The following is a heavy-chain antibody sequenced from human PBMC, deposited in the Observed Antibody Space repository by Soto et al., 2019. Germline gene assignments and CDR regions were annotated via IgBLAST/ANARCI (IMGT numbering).Heavy chain of an antibody. J-gene: IGHJ6*02. CDR3: ARDFGLSGGWLLSNSYYYYYGMDV. Sequence: ASVKVSCKASGYTFTSYYMHWVRQAPGQGLEWMGIINPSGGSTSYAQKFQGRVTMTRDTSTSTVYMELSSLRSEDTAVYYCARDFGLSGGWLLSNSYYYYYGMDVWGQGTTVTVSS. V-gene: IGHV1-46*01. CDR1: GYTFTSYY. D-gene: IGHD3-3*01. CDR2: INPSGGST.